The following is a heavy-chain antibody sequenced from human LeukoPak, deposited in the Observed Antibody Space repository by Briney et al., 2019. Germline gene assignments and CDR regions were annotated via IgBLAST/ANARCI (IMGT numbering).Heavy chain of an antibody. CDR2: ISSYNCNT. V-gene: IGHV1-18*01. D-gene: IGHD1-26*01. CDR3: ARAREEPYYYGMDV. Sequence: APVKVSFKASGYTFTRYVLSWLRQAPGQGRDCMGCISSYNCNTNYAHKLQGRVTMTTHTPTSTASMELRRLRSDDTAVSYCARAREEPYYYGMDVWGQGTTVTVSS. CDR1: GYTFTRYV. J-gene: IGHJ6*02.